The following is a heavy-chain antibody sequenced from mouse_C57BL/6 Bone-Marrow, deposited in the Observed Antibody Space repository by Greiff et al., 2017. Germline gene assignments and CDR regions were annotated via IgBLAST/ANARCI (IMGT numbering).Heavy chain of an antibody. CDR2: INPSSGYT. Sequence: QVQLKQSGAELARPGASVKMSCTASGYTFTSDTMHWVKQRPGQGLEWIGYINPSSGYTKYNQKFKDKATLTADKSSSTAYMQLSSLTSGDSAVYDCAIRDIYYGDCAYWGQGTLVTVSA. J-gene: IGHJ3*01. V-gene: IGHV1-4*01. D-gene: IGHD2-13*01. CDR1: GYTFTSDT. CDR3: AIRDIYYGDCAY.